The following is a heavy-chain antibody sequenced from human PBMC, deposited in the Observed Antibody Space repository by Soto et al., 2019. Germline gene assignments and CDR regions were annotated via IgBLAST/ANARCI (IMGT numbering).Heavy chain of an antibody. CDR2: ILYDGSNQ. CDR3: AKEGRVGYSTRIFRRDNWFDP. D-gene: IGHD6-13*01. J-gene: IGHJ5*02. Sequence: QVQLVESGGGVVQPGRSLRLSCAASGFTFSSYAMHWVRQAPGKGLEWVAAILYDGSNQYYADAVKGRFTISRDNSKNTLYLQMNGLRVEDTAVYYCAKEGRVGYSTRIFRRDNWFDPWCQGTPVTVSS. V-gene: IGHV3-33*06. CDR1: GFTFSSYA.